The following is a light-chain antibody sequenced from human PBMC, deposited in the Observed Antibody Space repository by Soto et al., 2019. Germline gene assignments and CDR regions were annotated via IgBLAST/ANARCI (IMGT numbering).Light chain of an antibody. V-gene: IGKV3-11*01. CDR3: QERSNWPRGT. Sequence: EIVLTQSPATLSLSPGERATLSCRASQTVSIFLAWYQQKPGQAPRLLIYDASTRAPGIPARFSGSGSGTDFTLTITSLEPEDFEVYYCQERSNWPRGTFGQGTKVEIK. CDR1: QTVSIF. J-gene: IGKJ1*01. CDR2: DAS.